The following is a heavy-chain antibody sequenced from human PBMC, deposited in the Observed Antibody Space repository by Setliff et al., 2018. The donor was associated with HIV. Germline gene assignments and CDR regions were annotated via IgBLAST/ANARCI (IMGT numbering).Heavy chain of an antibody. Sequence: PGESLKISCKGSGYSFTSYWIGWVRQMPGKGLEWMGIIYPGDSDTRYSPSSQGQVTISADKSISTAYLQWSSLKASDTAMYYCARFPMYSSSWYFYYYYMDVWGKGTTVTVSS. CDR2: IYPGDSDT. CDR1: GYSFTSYW. V-gene: IGHV5-51*01. D-gene: IGHD6-13*01. CDR3: ARFPMYSSSWYFYYYYMDV. J-gene: IGHJ6*03.